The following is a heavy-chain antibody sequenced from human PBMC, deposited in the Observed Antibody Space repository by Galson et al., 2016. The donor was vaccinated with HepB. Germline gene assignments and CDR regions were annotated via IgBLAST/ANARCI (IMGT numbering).Heavy chain of an antibody. J-gene: IGHJ4*02. CDR3: ARDRSGNFFDF. Sequence: TLSLTCDVSGASITGGGYSWTWIRQPPGKGLEWIGYTYDSGRTNYNPSLKTRVTMSVDRSNNQFSLKVSSVTAADTAIYYCARDRSGNFFDFWSPGTLVTVSS. V-gene: IGHV4-30-2*01. CDR2: TYDSGRT. CDR1: GASITGGGYS. D-gene: IGHD2-15*01.